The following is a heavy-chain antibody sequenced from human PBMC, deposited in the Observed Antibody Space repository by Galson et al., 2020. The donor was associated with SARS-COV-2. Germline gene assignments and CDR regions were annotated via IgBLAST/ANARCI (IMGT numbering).Heavy chain of an antibody. CDR2: INPTTGGT. J-gene: IGHJ5*02. CDR1: GYTFTDYY. V-gene: IGHV1-2*02. Sequence: ASVKVSCKTSGYTFTDYYMHWVRQAPGQGLEWLGWINPTTGGTTYAQKFQGRVTMTRDTSISTAYMELISLRSDDTAVYYCATGRLIAIAASRHWFDPWGQGTRVTVSS. CDR3: ATGRLIAIAASRHWFDP.